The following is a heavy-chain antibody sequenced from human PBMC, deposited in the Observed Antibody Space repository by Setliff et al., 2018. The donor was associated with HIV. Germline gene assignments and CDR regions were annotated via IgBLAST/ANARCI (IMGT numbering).Heavy chain of an antibody. D-gene: IGHD2-15*01. CDR2: IYQTGSI. J-gene: IGHJ4*02. V-gene: IGHV4-38-2*02. CDR1: GYSITNGYY. Sequence: SETLSLTCSVSGYSITNGYYWGWFRQSPGKGLEWIATIYQTGSIYYNPSLQNRVTLLLDMSKNQFSLKLSSVTVADTAVYYCARQAWHSGRNGYFVDYWGQGTLVTVSS. CDR3: ARQAWHSGRNGYFVDY.